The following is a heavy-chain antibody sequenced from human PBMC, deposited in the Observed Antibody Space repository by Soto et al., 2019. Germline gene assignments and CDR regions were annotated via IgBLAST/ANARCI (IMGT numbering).Heavy chain of an antibody. CDR3: AGLGSGWYLYFQH. CDR2: IYYSGST. D-gene: IGHD6-19*01. Sequence: QLQLQESGPGLVKPSETLSLTCTVSGGSISSSSYYWGWIRQPPGKGLEWIGSIYYSGSTYYNPSLKSRVTISVDTSKNQFSLKLSSVTAADTAVYYCAGLGSGWYLYFQHWGQGTLVTVSS. CDR1: GGSISSSSYY. J-gene: IGHJ1*01. V-gene: IGHV4-39*01.